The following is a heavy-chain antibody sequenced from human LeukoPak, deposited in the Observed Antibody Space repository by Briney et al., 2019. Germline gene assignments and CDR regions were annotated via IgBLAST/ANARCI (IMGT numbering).Heavy chain of an antibody. CDR1: GFTFSSYS. D-gene: IGHD1-14*01. CDR3: ARGELSSFGTYDSFYI. CDR2: ISSSSSYI. Sequence: GGSLRLSCAASGFTFSSYSMNWVRQAPGKGLEWVSSISSSSSYIYYADSVKGRFTISRDNAKNSLYLQMNSLRAEETAVYYFARGELSSFGTYDSFYILGQGTMVTVSS. J-gene: IGHJ3*02. V-gene: IGHV3-21*01.